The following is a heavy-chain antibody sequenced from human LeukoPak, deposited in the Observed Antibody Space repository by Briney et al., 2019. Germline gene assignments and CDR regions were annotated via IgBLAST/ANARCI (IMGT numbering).Heavy chain of an antibody. CDR3: ARHVRFLEWLSSYYFDY. J-gene: IGHJ4*02. Sequence: SETLSLTCTVSGGTISSSSYYWGWIRQPPGKGLEWIGSIYYSGTTYYNPSLKSRVTISVDTSRSQFSLRLTSVTAADTAVYYCARHVRFLEWLSSYYFDYWGQGTLVTVSS. CDR2: IYYSGTT. CDR1: GGTISSSSYY. D-gene: IGHD3-3*01. V-gene: IGHV4-39*01.